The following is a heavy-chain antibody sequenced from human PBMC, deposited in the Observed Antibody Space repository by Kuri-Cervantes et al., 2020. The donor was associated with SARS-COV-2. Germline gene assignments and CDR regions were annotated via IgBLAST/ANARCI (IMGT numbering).Heavy chain of an antibody. D-gene: IGHD7-27*01. CDR1: GFTFSTYG. CDR2: ISSSGTI. CDR3: ARVAWGYYNYYIDV. V-gene: IGHV3-48*01. Sequence: GESLKISCAASGFTFSTYGFNWVRQAPGKGLEWISYISSSGTIYYVDSVKGRFTISSDNGKNSVLLQQNSLRADDTAVYYCARVAWGYYNYYIDVWGQGTTVTVSS. J-gene: IGHJ6*03.